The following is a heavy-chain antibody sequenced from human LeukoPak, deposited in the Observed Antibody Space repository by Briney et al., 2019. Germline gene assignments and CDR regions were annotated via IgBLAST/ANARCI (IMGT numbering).Heavy chain of an antibody. Sequence: ASVQVSCQASGNSISNYAVSWVRRAPGQGFEWMGGIIPIFGTADYAQKFQGRVTITADQSTSTTYMALSSLKSEDTATYYCTTRACHAGGCSSSFYYYYGLHFWGQGTTVSVSS. D-gene: IGHD3-16*01. CDR3: TTRACHAGGCSSSFYYYYGLHF. V-gene: IGHV1-69*13. J-gene: IGHJ6*02. CDR2: IIPIFGTA. CDR1: GNSISNYA.